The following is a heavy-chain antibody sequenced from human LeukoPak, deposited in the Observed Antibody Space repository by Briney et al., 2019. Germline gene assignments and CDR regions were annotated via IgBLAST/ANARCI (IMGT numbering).Heavy chain of an antibody. CDR1: GFSFNTYD. V-gene: IGHV3-48*01. D-gene: IGHD3-16*01. CDR3: AREGAYGAFNM. CDR2: ITSSSSTI. Sequence: GGSLRLSCAASGFSFNTYDMHWVRQASGKGLELVSYITSSSSTIYYADSVKGRFTISRDNAKNSLYLEMYSLRAGDTAIYYCAREGAYGAFNMWGQGTMVTVSS. J-gene: IGHJ3*02.